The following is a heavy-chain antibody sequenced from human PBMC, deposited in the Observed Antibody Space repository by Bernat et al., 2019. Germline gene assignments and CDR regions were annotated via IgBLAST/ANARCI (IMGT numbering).Heavy chain of an antibody. Sequence: EVQLVESGGGLFKPGGSLRLSCQPLDFTVSSNSISWARQAPGKGLGRVSVIYSGGSTYYADSVKGRFTISRDNSKNTLYLQMNSLRAEDTAVYYCARDLPRPDDYYYYGMDVWGQGTTVTVSS. CDR3: ARDLPRPDDYYYYGMDV. D-gene: IGHD5-24*01. CDR2: IYSGGST. J-gene: IGHJ6*02. CDR1: DFTVSSNS. V-gene: IGHV3-66*02.